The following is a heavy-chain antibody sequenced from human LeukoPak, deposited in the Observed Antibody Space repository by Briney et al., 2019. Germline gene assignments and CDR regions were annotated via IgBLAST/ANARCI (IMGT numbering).Heavy chain of an antibody. CDR1: VGSISSVDY. Sequence: TLSLTCTVSVGSISSVDYYWSCIRQPPGKALEWLALIYWDDDKRYSPSLKSRLTITKDTSKNQVVLIMTNMEPVDTATYYCAHRGSSGYYGGVYWGQGILVTVSS. D-gene: IGHD3-22*01. J-gene: IGHJ4*02. CDR3: AHRGSSGYYGGVY. CDR2: IYWDDDK. V-gene: IGHV2-5*08.